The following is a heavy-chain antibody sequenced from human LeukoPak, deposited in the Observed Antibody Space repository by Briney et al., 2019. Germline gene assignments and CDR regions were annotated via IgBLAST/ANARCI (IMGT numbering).Heavy chain of an antibody. D-gene: IGHD3-9*01. CDR1: GGSFSGYY. J-gene: IGHJ5*02. Sequence: KTSETLSLTCAVYGGSFSGYYWSWIRQPPGKGLEWIGEINHSGSTNYNPSLKSRVTISVGTSKNQFSLKLSSVTAADTAVYYCASQDYDILTGLTPAWGQGTLVTVSS. CDR2: INHSGST. V-gene: IGHV4-34*01. CDR3: ASQDYDILTGLTPA.